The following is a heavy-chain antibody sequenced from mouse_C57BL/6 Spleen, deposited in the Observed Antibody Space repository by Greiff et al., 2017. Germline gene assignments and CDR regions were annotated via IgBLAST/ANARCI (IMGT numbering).Heavy chain of an antibody. CDR1: GYAFTNYL. Sequence: QVQLQQSGAELVRPGTSVKVSCKASGYAFTNYLIEWVKQRPGQGLEWIGVINPGSGGTNYNEKFKGKATLTADKSSSTAYMQLSSLTSEYSAVYFCARSRGDWGQGTLVTVSA. CDR3: ARSRGD. V-gene: IGHV1-54*01. CDR2: INPGSGGT. J-gene: IGHJ3*01.